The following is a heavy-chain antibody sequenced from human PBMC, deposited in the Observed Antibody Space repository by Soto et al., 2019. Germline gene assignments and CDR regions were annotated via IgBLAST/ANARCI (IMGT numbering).Heavy chain of an antibody. CDR3: ARGRDGDY. CDR1: GYAFTTYG. Sequence: QVHLVQSGAEVKKPGASVKVSCKGSGYAFTTYGITWVRQAPGQGLEWMGWISAHNGNTNYAQKLQGRVTVTRDTSTSSADMGLRSLRSVDTAVNYCARGRDGDYWGQGALVTVSS. D-gene: IGHD6-6*01. J-gene: IGHJ4*02. CDR2: ISAHNGNT. V-gene: IGHV1-18*01.